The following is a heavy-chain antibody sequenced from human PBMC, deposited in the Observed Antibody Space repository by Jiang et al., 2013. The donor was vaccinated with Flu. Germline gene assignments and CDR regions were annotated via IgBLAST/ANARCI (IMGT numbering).Heavy chain of an antibody. V-gene: IGHV5-51*01. CDR1: GYIFTTYW. J-gene: IGHJ4*02. Sequence: PGESLKISCKVSGYIFTTYWIGWVRQMPGKGPEWMGFVYPGDSDTRYSPSFQGQFTFSVDKSINTAYLQRSSLEASDTAIYYCARLLKPGGLDCWGQGTLVTVSS. CDR2: VYPGDSDT. D-gene: IGHD1-14*01. CDR3: ARLLKPGGLDC.